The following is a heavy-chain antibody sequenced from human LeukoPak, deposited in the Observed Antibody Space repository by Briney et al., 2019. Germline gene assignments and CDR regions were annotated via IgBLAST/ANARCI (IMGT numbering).Heavy chain of an antibody. V-gene: IGHV4-34*01. J-gene: IGHJ4*02. CDR2: INHSGST. Sequence: PSETLSLTCAVYGGSFSGYYWSWIRQPPGKGLEWIGEINHSGSTNYNPSLKSRVTISVDTSKNQFSLKLSSVTAADTAVYYCARALTRGYCTGGVCYRSPGCYDYWGQGTLVTVSP. CDR1: GGSFSGYY. D-gene: IGHD2-8*02. CDR3: ARALTRGYCTGGVCYRSPGCYDY.